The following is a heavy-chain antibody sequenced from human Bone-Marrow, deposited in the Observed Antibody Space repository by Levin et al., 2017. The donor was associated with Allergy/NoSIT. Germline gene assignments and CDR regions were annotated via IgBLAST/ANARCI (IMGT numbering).Heavy chain of an antibody. CDR2: IYYSGST. D-gene: IGHD6-19*01. V-gene: IGHV4-31*03. J-gene: IGHJ2*01. Sequence: SETLSLTCTVSGGSISSGGYYWSWIRQHPGKGLEWIGYIYYSGSTYYNPSLKSRVTISVDTSKNQFSLKLSSVTAADTAVYYCARDEAGLMGAHWYFDLWGRGTLVTVSS. CDR1: GGSISSGGYY. CDR3: ARDEAGLMGAHWYFDL.